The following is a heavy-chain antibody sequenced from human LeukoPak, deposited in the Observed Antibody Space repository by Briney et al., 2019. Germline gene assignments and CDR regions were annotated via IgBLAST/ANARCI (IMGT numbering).Heavy chain of an antibody. CDR1: GGSFSGYY. Sequence: SETLSLTCAVYGGSFSGYYWSWIRQPPGKGLEWIGEINHSGSTNYNPSLKSRVTISVDTSKNQFSLKLSSVTAADTAVYYCTSNYYGSGLIWGQGTMVTVSS. V-gene: IGHV4-34*01. CDR2: INHSGST. D-gene: IGHD3-10*01. J-gene: IGHJ3*02. CDR3: TSNYYGSGLI.